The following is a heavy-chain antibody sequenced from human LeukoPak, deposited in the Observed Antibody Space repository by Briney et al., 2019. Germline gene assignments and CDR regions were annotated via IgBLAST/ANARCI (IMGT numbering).Heavy chain of an antibody. J-gene: IGHJ4*02. CDR3: ARGLPLEPHFDY. D-gene: IGHD5-24*01. CDR1: GYTFTGYY. Sequence: ASVKVSCKASGYTFTGYYIHWVRQAPGQGLEWMGWMNPNSGNTGYAQKFQGRVTITRNTSISTAYMELSSLRSEDTAVYYCARGLPLEPHFDYWGQGTLVTVSS. CDR2: MNPNSGNT. V-gene: IGHV1-8*03.